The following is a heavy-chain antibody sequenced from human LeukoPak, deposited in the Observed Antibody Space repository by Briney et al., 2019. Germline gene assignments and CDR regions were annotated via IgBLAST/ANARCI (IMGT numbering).Heavy chain of an antibody. J-gene: IGHJ6*02. CDR2: ISWDGGST. V-gene: IGHV3-43*01. CDR3: AKGELTAAGPRGYYYYYGMDV. CDR1: GFTFDDYT. D-gene: IGHD6-13*01. Sequence: GGSLRLSCAASGFTFDDYTMHWVRQAPGKGLEWVSLISWDGGSTYYADSVKGRFTISRDNSKNSLYLQMNSLRTEDTALYYCAKGELTAAGPRGYYYYYGMDVWGQGTTVTVSS.